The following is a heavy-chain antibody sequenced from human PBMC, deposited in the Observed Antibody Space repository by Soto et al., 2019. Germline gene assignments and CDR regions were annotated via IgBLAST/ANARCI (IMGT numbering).Heavy chain of an antibody. J-gene: IGHJ4*02. CDR3: AHTRSITYYGGGGDFDY. CDR2: IYWDDEK. Sequence: QITLKESGPTLVKPTQTLTLTCSFSGFSLTNSGVGVGWIRQPPGKALEWLAFIYWDDEKHYRPSLQSRLTVTKDTPKDQVVLTMTNLDPADTATYYCAHTRSITYYGGGGDFDYWGQGTLVIVSS. V-gene: IGHV2-5*02. D-gene: IGHD3-10*01. CDR1: GFSLTNSGVG.